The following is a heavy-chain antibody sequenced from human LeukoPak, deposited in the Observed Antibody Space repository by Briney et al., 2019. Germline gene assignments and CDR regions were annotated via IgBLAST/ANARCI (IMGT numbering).Heavy chain of an antibody. CDR3: VSRYSSGGFEAEN. CDR1: GGSFNNYF. Sequence: SETLSLTCAVYGGSFNNYFWSWIRQPPGRGLEWIGEVTHSGSTNYNPSVKSRVTISVDTSKNQFSLKLNSVTAADTAVYYCVSRYSSGGFEAENWGQGTLVTVSS. V-gene: IGHV4-34*01. CDR2: VTHSGST. D-gene: IGHD6-19*01. J-gene: IGHJ4*02.